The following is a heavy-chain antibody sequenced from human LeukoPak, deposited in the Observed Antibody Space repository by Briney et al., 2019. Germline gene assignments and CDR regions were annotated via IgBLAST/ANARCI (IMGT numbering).Heavy chain of an antibody. D-gene: IGHD2-2*01. Sequence: ASVKVSCKASGYTFTSYYMHWVRQAPGQGLEWMGIINPSGGSTTYAQKFQGRLTMTRDTSTSTVYMELSSLRSEDTAVYCCARSSSTCFDYWGQGTLVTVSS. CDR3: ARSSSTCFDY. V-gene: IGHV1-46*01. J-gene: IGHJ4*02. CDR1: GYTFTSYY. CDR2: INPSGGST.